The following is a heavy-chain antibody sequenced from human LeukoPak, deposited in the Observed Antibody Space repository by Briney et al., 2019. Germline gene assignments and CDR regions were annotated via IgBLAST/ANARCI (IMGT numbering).Heavy chain of an antibody. CDR1: GYTLTELS. CDR3: ATYLEITMIVVSTSHAFDI. V-gene: IGHV1-24*01. J-gene: IGHJ3*02. CDR2: FDPEDGET. Sequence: GASVKVSCKVSGYTLTELSMHWVRQAPGKGLEWMGGFDPEDGETIYAQKFQGRVTMTEDTSTDTAYMELSSLRSEDTAVYYCATYLEITMIVVSTSHAFDIWGQGTMVTVSS. D-gene: IGHD3-22*01.